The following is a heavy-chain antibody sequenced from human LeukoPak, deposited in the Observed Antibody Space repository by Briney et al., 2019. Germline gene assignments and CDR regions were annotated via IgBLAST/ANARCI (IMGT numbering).Heavy chain of an antibody. CDR3: AKDGSWSCTD. J-gene: IGHJ4*02. Sequence: GGSLRLSCAASRFTFSSSAMHWVHQGPGKGLEWVAYIAHHGNNKYYADSVKGRFTISRDNSKRTLYLQMNSLRADDTAVYYCAKDGSWSCTDWGQGTLVTVSS. CDR1: RFTFSSSA. D-gene: IGHD2-8*02. CDR2: IAHHGNNK. V-gene: IGHV3-30*02.